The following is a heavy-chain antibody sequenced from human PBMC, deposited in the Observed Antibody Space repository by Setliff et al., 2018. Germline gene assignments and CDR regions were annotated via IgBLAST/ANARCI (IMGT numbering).Heavy chain of an antibody. CDR3: MRLVRFCSRTVCQRTSGDEA. V-gene: IGHV1-18*01. CDR2: IGVYSGNT. Sequence: ASVKVSCKTSGYTFTNYGITWVRQAPGQGLEWMGWIGVYSGNTYSAQRFQGRVSLTTDESTNTAYLGLRGLRSDDTAVYYCMRLVRFCSRTVCQRTSGDEAWGQGTLVTVSS. D-gene: IGHD3-3*01. J-gene: IGHJ5*02. CDR1: GYTFTNYG.